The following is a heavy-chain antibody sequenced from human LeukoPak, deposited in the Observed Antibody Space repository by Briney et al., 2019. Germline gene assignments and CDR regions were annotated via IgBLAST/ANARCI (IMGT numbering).Heavy chain of an antibody. Sequence: QPGGSLRLSCAASGFTFSSYGMHWVRQAPGKGLEWVAVIWYDGSNKYYADSVKGRFTISRDNSKNTLYLQMNSLRAEDTAVYYCARATAKYSSSPPGYWGQGTLVTVSS. CDR3: ARATAKYSSSPPGY. D-gene: IGHD6-13*01. CDR2: IWYDGSNK. V-gene: IGHV3-33*08. CDR1: GFTFSSYG. J-gene: IGHJ4*02.